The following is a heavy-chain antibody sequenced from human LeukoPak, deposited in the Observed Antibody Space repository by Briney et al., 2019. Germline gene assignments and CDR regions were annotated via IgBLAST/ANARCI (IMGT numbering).Heavy chain of an antibody. V-gene: IGHV1-69*04. CDR1: GGTFSSYA. Sequence: SVKVSCKASGGTFSSYAISWVRQAPGQGLEWMGRIIPILGIANYAQKFQGRVTITADKSTSTAYMELSSLRSEDTAVYYCARFTAAVNHWFGPWGQGTLATVSS. CDR2: IIPILGIA. CDR3: ARFTAAVNHWFGP. D-gene: IGHD6-13*01. J-gene: IGHJ5*02.